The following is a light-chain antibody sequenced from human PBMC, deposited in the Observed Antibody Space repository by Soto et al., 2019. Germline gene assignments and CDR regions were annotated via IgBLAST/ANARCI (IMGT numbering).Light chain of an antibody. CDR1: QGISGY. Sequence: QLTQSPSSLSASIGDRVTITCRASQGISGYLAWYQQQPGKAPKLLIYAASTLHSGVPTRFSGSGSGTEFILTVGRLQPEDFATYYCQHLAGTFGQGTKLA. CDR3: QHLAGT. V-gene: IGKV1-9*01. J-gene: IGKJ2*01. CDR2: AAS.